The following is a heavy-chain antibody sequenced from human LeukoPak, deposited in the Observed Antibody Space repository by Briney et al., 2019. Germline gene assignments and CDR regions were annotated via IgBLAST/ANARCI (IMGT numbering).Heavy chain of an antibody. CDR2: IYYMGST. D-gene: IGHD6-19*01. CDR1: GGSISSSY. Sequence: SETLSLTCTVSGGSISSSYWSWIRQPPGKGLEWIGYIYYMGSTNYNPSLKSRVTISLDTSKKHFPLKLTSVTAADTAVYYCARMVPGWNFDYWGQGTLVTVSS. J-gene: IGHJ4*02. V-gene: IGHV4-59*08. CDR3: ARMVPGWNFDY.